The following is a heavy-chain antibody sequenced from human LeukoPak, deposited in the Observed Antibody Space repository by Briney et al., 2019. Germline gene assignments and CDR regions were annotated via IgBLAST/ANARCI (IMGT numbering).Heavy chain of an antibody. CDR3: ARDFDYYYGSGSYLYYFDY. CDR1: GFSISSYY. Sequence: SETLSLTCTASGFSISSYYWSWIRQPAGKGLEWIGRIYTSGSTNYNPSLKSRVTMSVDTSKNQFSLKLRSVTAADTAVYYCARDFDYYYGSGSYLYYFDYWGQGTLVTVSS. CDR2: IYTSGST. D-gene: IGHD3-10*01. V-gene: IGHV4-4*07. J-gene: IGHJ4*02.